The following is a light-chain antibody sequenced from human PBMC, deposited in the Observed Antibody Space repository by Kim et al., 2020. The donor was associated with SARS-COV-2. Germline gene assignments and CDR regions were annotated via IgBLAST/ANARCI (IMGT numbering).Light chain of an antibody. CDR1: SSNIRNNT. V-gene: IGLV1-44*01. CDR3: TPWDDRLNGWV. CDR2: NNN. J-gene: IGLJ3*02. Sequence: GQSVTIACSGSSSNIRNNTVNWYQQLPGTAPKLLIYNNNQRPLGVPDRFSGSKSGTSASLAISGLQSEDEADYYCTPWDDRLNGWVFGGGTKLTVL.